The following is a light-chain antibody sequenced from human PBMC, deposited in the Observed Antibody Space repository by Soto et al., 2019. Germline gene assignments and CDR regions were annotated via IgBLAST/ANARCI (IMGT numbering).Light chain of an antibody. Sequence: DIVMTQSPDSLAVSLGERATINCKSSQSVLYSSNNKNYLAWYQQKPGQPPKLLIYWASTRESGVPDRFSGSGFGTDFTLTISSLQAEDVAVYYCQQYYSTVAGTFGQGTKVEIK. CDR2: WAS. CDR1: QSVLYSSNNKNY. V-gene: IGKV4-1*01. CDR3: QQYYSTVAGT. J-gene: IGKJ1*01.